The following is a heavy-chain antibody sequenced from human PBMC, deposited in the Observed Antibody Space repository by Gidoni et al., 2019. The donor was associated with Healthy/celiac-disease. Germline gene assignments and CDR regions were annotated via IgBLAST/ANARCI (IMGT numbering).Heavy chain of an antibody. CDR3: AKSLDTACDY. CDR2: ISYDGSNK. V-gene: IGHV3-30*18. J-gene: IGHJ4*02. D-gene: IGHD5-18*01. Sequence: QVQLVASGGGVVQPGRSPRLSRAPSGFTFTSYGMHWVRQAPGKGLEWVAVISYDGSNKYDADSVKGRFTISRDKSKNTLYLQMNSLRAEDTAVYYCAKSLDTACDYWGQGTLVTVSS. CDR1: GFTFTSYG.